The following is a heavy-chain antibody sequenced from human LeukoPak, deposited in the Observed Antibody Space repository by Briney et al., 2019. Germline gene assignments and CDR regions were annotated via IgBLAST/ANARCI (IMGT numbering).Heavy chain of an antibody. CDR2: IYTSGTT. D-gene: IGHD6-6*01. V-gene: IGHV4-4*07. CDR3: ASYSSSIRMDV. Sequence: PSETLSLTCTVSGGSISSYYWSWIRQPAGKGLEWIGRIYTSGTTNYNPSLKSRVTMSVDKSKNQFSPKLSSVTAADTAVYYCASYSSSIRMDVWGKGTTVTVSS. CDR1: GGSISSYY. J-gene: IGHJ6*04.